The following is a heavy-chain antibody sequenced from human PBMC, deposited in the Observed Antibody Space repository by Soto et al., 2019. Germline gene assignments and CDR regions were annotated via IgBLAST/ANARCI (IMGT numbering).Heavy chain of an antibody. CDR2: INHSGST. V-gene: IGHV4-34*01. D-gene: IGHD2-15*01. CDR1: GGSFSGYY. J-gene: IGHJ5*02. Sequence: GSLSLTCAVYGGSFSGYYWSWIRQPPGKGLEWIGEINHSGSTNYNPSLKSRVTISVDTSKNQFSLKLSSVTAADTAVYYCARGVGYCSGGSCYSSNWFDPWGQGTLVTVSS. CDR3: ARGVGYCSGGSCYSSNWFDP.